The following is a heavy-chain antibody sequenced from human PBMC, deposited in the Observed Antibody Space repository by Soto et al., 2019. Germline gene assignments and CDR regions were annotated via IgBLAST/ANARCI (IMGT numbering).Heavy chain of an antibody. CDR3: ARHGSN. CDR2: IYYSGIT. J-gene: IGHJ4*02. V-gene: IGHV4-39*01. CDR1: GFSISNSIYY. Sequence: PSDTLSLTWRFSGFSISNSIYYWGWIRRPPGKGLEWIGTIYYSGITYYNPSLKSRVTISVDTSKNQFSLKLTSVTAADTAVYYCARHGSNWGQGTMVNV.